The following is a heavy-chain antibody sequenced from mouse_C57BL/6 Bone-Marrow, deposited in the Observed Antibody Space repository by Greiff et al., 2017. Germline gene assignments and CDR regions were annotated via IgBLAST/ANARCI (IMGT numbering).Heavy chain of an antibody. V-gene: IGHV5-16*01. Sequence: EVMLVESEGGLVQPGSSMKLSCTASGFTFSDYYMAWVRQVPEKGLEWVANINYDGSSTYYLDSLKSRFIISRDNAKHILYLQMSSLKSEDTATYYCARKEWDYYGSSYLYFDVWGTGTTVTVSS. CDR3: ARKEWDYYGSSYLYFDV. CDR1: GFTFSDYY. J-gene: IGHJ1*03. D-gene: IGHD1-1*01. CDR2: INYDGSST.